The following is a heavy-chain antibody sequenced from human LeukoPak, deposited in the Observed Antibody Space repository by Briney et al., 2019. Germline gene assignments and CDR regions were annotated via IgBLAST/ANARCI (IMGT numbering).Heavy chain of an antibody. V-gene: IGHV1-69*04. CDR2: IIPILGIA. CDR3: ARGAQFYYYGMDV. J-gene: IGHJ6*01. Sequence: SVKVSCKASGYTFTGYYMNWVRQAPGQGLEWMGRIIPILGIANYAQKFQGRVTITADKSTSTAYMELSSLRSEDTAVYCCARGAQFYYYGMDVWGQGTTVTVSS. CDR1: GYTFTGYY.